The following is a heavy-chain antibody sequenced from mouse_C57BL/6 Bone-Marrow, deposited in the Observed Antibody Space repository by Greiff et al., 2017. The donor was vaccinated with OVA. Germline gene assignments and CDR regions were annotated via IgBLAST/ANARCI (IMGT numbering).Heavy chain of an antibody. V-gene: IGHV1-81*01. CDR2: IYPRSGNT. J-gene: IGHJ1*03. Sequence: QVQLQQSGAELARPGASVKLSCKASGYTFTRYGISWVKQRTGQGLEWIGEIYPRSGNTYYNEKFKGQATLTADKSSSTAYMELRSLTSEDSAVYFCARGPTVVARDWYFDVWGTGTTVTVAS. D-gene: IGHD1-1*01. CDR3: ARGPTVVARDWYFDV. CDR1: GYTFTRYG.